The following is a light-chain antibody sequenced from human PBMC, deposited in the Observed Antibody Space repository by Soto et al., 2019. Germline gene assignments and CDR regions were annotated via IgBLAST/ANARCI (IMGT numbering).Light chain of an antibody. CDR3: HQHSGYPLT. V-gene: IGKV1-9*01. CDR2: VAS. J-gene: IGKJ4*01. CDR1: QGISSY. Sequence: DIQLTQSPSFLSLSVGDRATITCRASQGISSYLASYQQKPRKAPKLLIYVASTLHSGVPSRFSGSGSGTEFTLTISSLQPEDFAAYYCHQHSGYPLTFGGGTKVESK.